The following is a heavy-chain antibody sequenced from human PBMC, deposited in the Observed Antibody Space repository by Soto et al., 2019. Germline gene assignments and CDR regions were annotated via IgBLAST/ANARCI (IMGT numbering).Heavy chain of an antibody. CDR2: INHSGST. CDR1: GGSFSGYY. V-gene: IGHV4-34*01. CDR3: ARGKVPYYYYGMDV. Sequence: ETLSLTCAVYGGSFSGYYWSWIRQPPGKGLEWIGEINHSGSTNYNPSLKSRVTISVDTSKNQFSLKLSSVTAADTAVYYCARGKVPYYYYGMDVWGQGTMVTVSS. D-gene: IGHD3-10*01. J-gene: IGHJ6*02.